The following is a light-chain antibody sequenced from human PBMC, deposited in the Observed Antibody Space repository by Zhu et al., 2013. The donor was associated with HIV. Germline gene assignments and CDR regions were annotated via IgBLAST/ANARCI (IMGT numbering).Light chain of an antibody. CDR2: DAS. V-gene: IGKV1D-13*01. CDR1: QGISSD. J-gene: IGKJ1*01. Sequence: AIQLTQSPSSLSSSVGDRVTITCRASQGISSDLAWYQQKPGEAPQLLIYDASSLESGVPSRFSGSGSGTDFTLTISSLQPEDLGTYYCLQHNNFPRTFGQGPRWRS. CDR3: LQHNNFPRT.